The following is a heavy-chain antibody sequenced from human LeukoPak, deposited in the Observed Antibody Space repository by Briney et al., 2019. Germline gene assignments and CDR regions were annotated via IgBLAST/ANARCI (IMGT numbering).Heavy chain of an antibody. Sequence: PSETLSLTCTVSGGSISSYYWSWIRQPAGKGLEWIGRIYTSGSTNYNPSLKSRVTMSVDTSKNQFSLKLSSVTAADTAVYYCARDKYSSSWYGFDIWGQGTMVTVSS. CDR1: GGSISSYY. CDR2: IYTSGST. J-gene: IGHJ3*02. D-gene: IGHD6-13*01. CDR3: ARDKYSSSWYGFDI. V-gene: IGHV4-4*07.